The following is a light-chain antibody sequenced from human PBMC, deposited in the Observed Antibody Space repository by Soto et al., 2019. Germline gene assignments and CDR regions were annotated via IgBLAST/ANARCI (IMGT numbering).Light chain of an antibody. CDR3: SSYTSSSTL. CDR1: SSDVGGYNY. V-gene: IGLV2-14*01. Sequence: HYARSAPASVTGSPGQAITISCTGTSSDVGGYNYVSWYQQHPGKAPKLMIYAVTDRPSGVSSRFSGSKSGNTASLTISGLQAEDEADYYCSSYTSSSTLFGTGTKVTVL. J-gene: IGLJ1*01. CDR2: AVT.